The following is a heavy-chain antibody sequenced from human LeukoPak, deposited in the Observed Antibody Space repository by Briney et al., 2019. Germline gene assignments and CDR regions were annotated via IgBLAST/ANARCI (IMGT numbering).Heavy chain of an antibody. Sequence: GASVKVSCKASGFSFSDYSMNWVRQAPGKGLEWVSFISSYSTYIYYADSLKGRFTISRDNAKNSLYLQMNSLRAEDTAVYYCARDSFAGYDSSGYSSYDYWGQGTLVTVSS. V-gene: IGHV3-21*01. D-gene: IGHD3-22*01. CDR2: ISSYSTYI. CDR3: ARDSFAGYDSSGYSSYDY. CDR1: GFSFSDYS. J-gene: IGHJ4*02.